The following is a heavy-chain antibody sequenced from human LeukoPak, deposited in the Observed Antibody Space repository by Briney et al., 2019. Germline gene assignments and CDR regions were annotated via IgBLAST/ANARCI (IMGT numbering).Heavy chain of an antibody. J-gene: IGHJ6*03. V-gene: IGHV3-23*01. CDR3: AREEDYYDSSDYYYHYYYMDV. CDR1: GFTFSSYA. D-gene: IGHD3-22*01. Sequence: GGSLRLSCAASGFTFSSYAMSWVRQAPGKGLEWVSAISGSGGSTYYADSVKGRFTISRDNAKNSLYLQMNSLRAEDTAVYYCAREEDYYDSSDYYYHYYYMDVWGKGTTVTVSS. CDR2: ISGSGGST.